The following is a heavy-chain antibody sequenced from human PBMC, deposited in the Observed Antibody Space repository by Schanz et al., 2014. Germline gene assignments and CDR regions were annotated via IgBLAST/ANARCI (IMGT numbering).Heavy chain of an antibody. Sequence: VHLLDSGGGLVQPGGSLRLSCAASGFTFSSYAMHWVRQAPGKGLEWVALVSSDGNNDYYTDSVKGRFTISRDNSKNTVHLQMNSLRPGDTAVNYCARESSNDIVLVPGAVFDHWGQGILVTVSS. J-gene: IGHJ4*02. D-gene: IGHD2-2*01. CDR2: VSSDGNND. CDR3: ARESSNDIVLVPGAVFDH. V-gene: IGHV3-30*03. CDR1: GFTFSSYA.